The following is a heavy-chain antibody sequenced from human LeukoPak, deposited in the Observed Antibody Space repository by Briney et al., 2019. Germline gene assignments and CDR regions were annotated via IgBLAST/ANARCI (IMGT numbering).Heavy chain of an antibody. CDR3: AKGRSYYDILTGYSN. D-gene: IGHD3-9*01. CDR2: ISGSGGST. V-gene: IGHV3-23*01. J-gene: IGHJ4*02. CDR1: GFTFSSYA. Sequence: PGGSLRLSCAASGFTFSSYAMSWVRQPPGKGLEWVSAISGSGGSTYYADSVKGRFTISRDNSKNTLYLQMNSLRAEDTAVYYCAKGRSYYDILTGYSNWGQGTLVTVSS.